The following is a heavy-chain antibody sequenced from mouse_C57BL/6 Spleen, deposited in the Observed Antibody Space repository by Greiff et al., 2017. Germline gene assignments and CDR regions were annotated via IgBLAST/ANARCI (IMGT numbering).Heavy chain of an antibody. J-gene: IGHJ3*01. Sequence: DVKLVESGGGLVKPGGSLKLSCAASGFTFSSYAMSWVRQTPEQRLEWVATISAGGSYNYYPDNVKGRFTISRDKAKNNLYLQMSHLKSEDTAMYYCARAPSPLPSGFAYWGQGTLVTVSA. CDR2: ISAGGSYN. D-gene: IGHD6-1*01. CDR3: ARAPSPLPSGFAY. V-gene: IGHV5-4*03. CDR1: GFTFSSYA.